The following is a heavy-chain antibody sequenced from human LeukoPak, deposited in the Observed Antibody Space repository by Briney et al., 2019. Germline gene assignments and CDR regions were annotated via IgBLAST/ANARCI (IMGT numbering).Heavy chain of an antibody. Sequence: ASVKVSCKVSGYTLTELSMHWVRQAPGKGLEWMGGFDPEDGETIYAQKFQGRVTMTEDTSTDTAYMELSSPRSEDTAVYYCATDGLGRVAATFNWFDPWGQGTLVTVSS. D-gene: IGHD2-15*01. CDR3: ATDGLGRVAATFNWFDP. CDR1: GYTLTELS. J-gene: IGHJ5*02. CDR2: FDPEDGET. V-gene: IGHV1-24*01.